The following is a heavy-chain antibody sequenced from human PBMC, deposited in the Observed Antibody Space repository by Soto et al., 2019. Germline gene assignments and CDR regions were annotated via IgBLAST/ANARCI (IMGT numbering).Heavy chain of an antibody. CDR2: ISYDGSNK. J-gene: IGHJ6*02. CDR1: GFTFSSYG. CDR3: AKLLCLGDFIVLNYVMDV. Sequence: HPGGSLRLSCAASGFTFSSYGMHWVRQAPGKGLEWVAVISYDGSNKYYADSVKGRFTISRDNSKNTLYLQMNSLRAEDTAVYYCAKLLCLGDFIVLNYVMDVWGQGTTDTVSS. D-gene: IGHD3-16*01. V-gene: IGHV3-30*18.